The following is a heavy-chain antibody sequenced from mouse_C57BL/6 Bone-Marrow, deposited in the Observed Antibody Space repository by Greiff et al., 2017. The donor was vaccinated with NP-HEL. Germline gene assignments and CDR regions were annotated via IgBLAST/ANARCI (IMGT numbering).Heavy chain of an antibody. CDR2: IDPSDSYT. D-gene: IGHD1-1*01. J-gene: IGHJ3*01. CDR3: ACITTRRGFAY. V-gene: IGHV1-69*01. Sequence: QVQLQQPGAELVMPGASVKLSCKASGYTFTSYWMHWVKQRPGQGLEWIGEIDPSDSYTNYNQKFKGKSTLTVDKSSSTAYMQLSSLTSEDSAVYYCACITTRRGFAYWGQGTLVTVSA. CDR1: GYTFTSYW.